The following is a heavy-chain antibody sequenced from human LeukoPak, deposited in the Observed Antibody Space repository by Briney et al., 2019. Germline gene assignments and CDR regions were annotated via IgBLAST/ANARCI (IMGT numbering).Heavy chain of an antibody. D-gene: IGHD3-9*01. J-gene: IGHJ4*02. CDR1: GYTFTSYY. Sequence: VASVKVSCKASGYTFTSYYMHWVRQAPGQGLEWMGWINTNTGNPTYAQGFTGRFVFSLDTSVTTAYLQISGLRAEDTAVYYCARGPTYYDILTGYFYFDDWGQGTLVTVSS. CDR2: INTNTGNP. V-gene: IGHV7-4-1*02. CDR3: ARGPTYYDILTGYFYFDD.